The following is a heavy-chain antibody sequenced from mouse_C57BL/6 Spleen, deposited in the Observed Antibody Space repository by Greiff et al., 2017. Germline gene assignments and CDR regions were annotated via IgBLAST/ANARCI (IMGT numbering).Heavy chain of an antibody. CDR2: IYPGDGDT. Sequence: QVQLQQSGAELVKPGASVKISCKASGYAFSSYWMNWVKQRPGKGLEWFGQIYPGDGDTTYNGKFKGKATLTADKSSSTAYMQLSSLTSEDAAVYFCARYPPLLLRRAMDYWGQGTSVTVSS. V-gene: IGHV1-80*01. J-gene: IGHJ4*01. CDR3: ARYPPLLLRRAMDY. CDR1: GYAFSSYW. D-gene: IGHD1-1*01.